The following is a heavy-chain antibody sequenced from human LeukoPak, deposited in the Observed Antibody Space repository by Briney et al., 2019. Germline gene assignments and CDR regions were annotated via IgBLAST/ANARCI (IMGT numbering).Heavy chain of an antibody. CDR3: ARDQGTGDGLWPKYYFDY. J-gene: IGHJ4*02. V-gene: IGHV1-8*03. CDR2: LNPNSGNT. D-gene: IGHD4-17*01. CDR1: GYTFTSYD. Sequence: GASVKVSCKASGYTFTSYDINWVRQATGQGLEWMGWLNPNSGNTGYAQMFQGRVTITRNTSINTAYMELSSLRSEDTAVYYCARDQGTGDGLWPKYYFDYWGQGTLVTVSS.